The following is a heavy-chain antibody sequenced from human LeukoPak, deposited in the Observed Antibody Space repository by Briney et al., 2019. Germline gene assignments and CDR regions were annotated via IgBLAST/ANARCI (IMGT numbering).Heavy chain of an antibody. D-gene: IGHD2-21*02. V-gene: IGHV1-46*01. CDR3: ARDRLAYCGGDCYPDY. Sequence: ASVKVSCKASGYTFTSYYIHWVRQAPGQGLEWMGIINPSGGSTSYAQKFQGRVTMTRDTSTSTVYMELSSLRSEDTAVYYCARDRLAYCGGDCYPDYWGQGTLVTVSS. J-gene: IGHJ4*02. CDR2: INPSGGST. CDR1: GYTFTSYY.